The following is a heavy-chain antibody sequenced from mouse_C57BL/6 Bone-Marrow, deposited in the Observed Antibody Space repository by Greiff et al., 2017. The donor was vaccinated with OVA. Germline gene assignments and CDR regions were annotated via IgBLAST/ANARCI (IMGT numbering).Heavy chain of an antibody. CDR2: IRLKSDNYAT. CDR3: TTTAGYAMDY. J-gene: IGHJ4*01. D-gene: IGHD1-2*01. CDR1: GFTFSNYW. Sequence: EVKLQDSGGGLVQPGGSMKLSCVASGFTFSNYWMNWVRQSPEKGLEWVAQIRLKSDNYATHYAESVKGRFTISRDDSKSSVYLQMNNLRAEDTGIYYCTTTAGYAMDYWGQGTSVTVSS. V-gene: IGHV6-3*01.